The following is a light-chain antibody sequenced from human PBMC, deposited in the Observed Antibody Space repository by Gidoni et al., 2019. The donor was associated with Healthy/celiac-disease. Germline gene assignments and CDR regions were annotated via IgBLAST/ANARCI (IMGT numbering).Light chain of an antibody. CDR3: SSYTSSSTPHVV. CDR1: SSDVGGYNY. CDR2: DVS. J-gene: IGLJ2*01. Sequence: QSALTQHAAVSGSPGPPITISCTGTSSDVGGYNYVSWYQQHPRKAPKLMIYDVSNRPSGVSNRFSGSKSGNTASLTISGLQAEDEADYYCSSYTSSSTPHVVFGGGTKLTVL. V-gene: IGLV2-14*03.